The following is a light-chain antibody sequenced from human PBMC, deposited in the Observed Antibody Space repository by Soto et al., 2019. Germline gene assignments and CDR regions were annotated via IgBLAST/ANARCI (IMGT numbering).Light chain of an antibody. CDR1: QTIYSY. V-gene: IGKV1-8*01. J-gene: IGKJ5*01. Sequence: AIQLPQYPSSLSASVGDRVTITCLASQTIYSYLVWYQHAPGKAPKLLIYAASTLQSGVPSRFSGSGSGTDFTLTISCLQSEDFATYYCQQYYSYPITFGQGTRLEI. CDR3: QQYYSYPIT. CDR2: AAS.